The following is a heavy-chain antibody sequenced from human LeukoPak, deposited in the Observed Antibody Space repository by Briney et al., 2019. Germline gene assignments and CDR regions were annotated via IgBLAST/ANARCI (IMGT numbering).Heavy chain of an antibody. CDR2: IKQDGSEK. CDR3: ATDGAGFDT. Sequence: GGSLRLSCAASGFTFSSYWMSWVRQAPGKGLEWVANIKQDGSEKYYVDSVKGRFTISRDNAKKSLYLEMNNLRAEDTAVYYCATDGAGFDTWGQGVLVTVSS. J-gene: IGHJ5*02. CDR1: GFTFSSYW. V-gene: IGHV3-7*03.